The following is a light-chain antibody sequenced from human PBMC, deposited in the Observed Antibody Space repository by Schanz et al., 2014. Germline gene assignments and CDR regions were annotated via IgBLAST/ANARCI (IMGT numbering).Light chain of an antibody. CDR2: GAS. CDR1: QSLSSSY. J-gene: IGKJ4*01. V-gene: IGKV3-20*01. Sequence: ETVLTQSPGTLSLSPGERATLSCRASQSLSSSYLAWYQQKPGQAPRLLIYGASSRATGVPGRFSGSGSGTDFTLTISSLQTEDFAVYYCQQYNNWPGTFGGGTKVEIK. CDR3: QQYNNWPGT.